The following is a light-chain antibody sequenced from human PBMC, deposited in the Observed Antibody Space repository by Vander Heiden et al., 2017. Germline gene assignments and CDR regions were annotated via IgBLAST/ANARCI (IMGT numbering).Light chain of an antibody. CDR1: ESIGSG. J-gene: IGKJ1*01. V-gene: IGKV1-5*03. CDR3: QQYNSYSRT. Sequence: ILLPLCPSTLAESVGDRVSMTCRASESIGSGLAWYQQKPGKAPNLLIYKASSLEGGVPSRFSGSGSGTEFTLTISSLQPDDFATYYCQQYNSYSRTFGQGTKVEIK. CDR2: KAS.